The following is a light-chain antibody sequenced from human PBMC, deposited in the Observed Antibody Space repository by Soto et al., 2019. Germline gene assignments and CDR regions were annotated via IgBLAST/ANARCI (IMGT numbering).Light chain of an antibody. Sequence: DIVLTQSPGTLSLSPGERATLSCRSSQSVGGNYLAWYQQKPDQAPRLVIYDVSGRATGIPDRFSGSGSGTDFTLTISRLEPEDSAVYYCQQYGISPTFGQGTKVEIK. CDR3: QQYGISPT. V-gene: IGKV3-20*01. CDR1: QSVGGNY. CDR2: DVS. J-gene: IGKJ1*01.